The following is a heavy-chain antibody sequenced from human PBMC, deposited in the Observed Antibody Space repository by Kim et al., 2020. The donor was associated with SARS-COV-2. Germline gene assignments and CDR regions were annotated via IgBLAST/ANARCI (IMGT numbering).Heavy chain of an antibody. CDR2: VNSDGSST. Sequence: GGSLRLSCVASGLTFSSYWMHWVRQAPGKGLVWVSRVNSDGSSTSYADSVKGRFTISRDNARNTLYLQMNSLRAEDTAVYYCASLCTGYDWDNFYYWGQG. J-gene: IGHJ4*02. D-gene: IGHD3-16*01. V-gene: IGHV3-74*01. CDR1: GLTFSSYW. CDR3: ASLCTGYDWDNFYY.